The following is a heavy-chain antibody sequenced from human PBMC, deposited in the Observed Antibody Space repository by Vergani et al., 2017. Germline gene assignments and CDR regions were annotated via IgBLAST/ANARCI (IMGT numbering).Heavy chain of an antibody. Sequence: EVQLVESGGGVVRPGGSLRLSCAASGFTFDDYGMSWVRPAPGKGLDWVSGINCNGGSTGYADSVKGRFTIYRDNAKNSLYLQMNSLRAEDTPLYYSARERNAYYDFWSGYYTQYYFDYWGQGTLVTVSS. D-gene: IGHD3-3*01. CDR2: INCNGGST. CDR3: ARERNAYYDFWSGYYTQYYFDY. J-gene: IGHJ4*02. CDR1: GFTFDDYG. V-gene: IGHV3-20*04.